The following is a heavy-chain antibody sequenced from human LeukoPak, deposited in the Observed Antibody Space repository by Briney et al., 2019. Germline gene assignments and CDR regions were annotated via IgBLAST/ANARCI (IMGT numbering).Heavy chain of an antibody. CDR2: IYYSGST. J-gene: IGHJ4*02. V-gene: IGHV4-39*01. CDR1: GGSISSSSYY. CDR3: ARGGLFDFWGGYYFDY. Sequence: PSETLSLTCTVSGGSISSSSYYWVWIPQPPGTGLEGVGSIYYSGSTYYNPSLKSRVTISVDTSKDQFSLKLSSVTAADTAVYYCARGGLFDFWGGYYFDYWGQGTLVTVSS. D-gene: IGHD3-3*01.